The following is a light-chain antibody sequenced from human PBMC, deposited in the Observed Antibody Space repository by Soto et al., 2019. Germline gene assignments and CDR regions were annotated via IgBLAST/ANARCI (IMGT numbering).Light chain of an antibody. Sequence: QPVLTQSPSASVSLGASVKLTCTLSSGHSSYAIAWHQQQPEKGPRYLMKLNSDGSHSKGDGIPDRFSGSTSGAERYLTISSLQSEDEADYYCQTWGTGIGVFGGGTKVTVL. CDR3: QTWGTGIGV. CDR2: LNSDGSH. CDR1: SGHSSYA. V-gene: IGLV4-69*01. J-gene: IGLJ3*02.